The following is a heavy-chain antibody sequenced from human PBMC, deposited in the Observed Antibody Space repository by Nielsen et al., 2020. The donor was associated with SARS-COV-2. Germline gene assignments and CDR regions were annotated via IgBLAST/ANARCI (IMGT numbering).Heavy chain of an antibody. CDR1: GFNFSNYW. J-gene: IGHJ6*02. CDR2: INWNGGST. CDR3: ARYCGGDCYSYYYGMDV. D-gene: IGHD2-21*02. V-gene: IGHV3-20*01. Sequence: GESLKISCAASGFNFSNYWMSWVRQAPGKGLEWVSGINWNGGSTGYADSVKGRFTISRDNAKNSLYLQMNSLRAEDTALYHCARYCGGDCYSYYYGMDVWGQGTTVTVSS.